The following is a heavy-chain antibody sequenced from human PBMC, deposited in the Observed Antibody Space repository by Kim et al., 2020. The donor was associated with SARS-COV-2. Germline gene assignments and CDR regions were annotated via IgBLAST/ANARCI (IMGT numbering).Heavy chain of an antibody. J-gene: IGHJ4*02. D-gene: IGHD6-13*01. CDR2: IYYSGST. V-gene: IGHV4-59*01. Sequence: SETLSLTCSVSSDSISSYYFSWIRQLPGKGLEWLGYIYYSGSTDYNPSLKSRVTISWDTTKNQFSLDLTSVTDADTAVYYCARSEGRGSWHQFDYWGQGILVPVSS. CDR3: ARSEGRGSWHQFDY. CDR1: SDSISSYY.